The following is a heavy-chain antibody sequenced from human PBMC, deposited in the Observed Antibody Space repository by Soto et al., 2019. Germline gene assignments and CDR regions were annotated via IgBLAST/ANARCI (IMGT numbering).Heavy chain of an antibody. V-gene: IGHV4-39*01. J-gene: IGHJ5*02. Sequence: PSETLSLTCRVYGGTFSCYDWGLIRPPPGKGLEWIGSIYYSGSTYYNPSLKSRVTISVDTSKNQFSLKLSSVTAADTAVYYCASSFITMVRGALFDPWGQGNLVTVSS. D-gene: IGHD3-10*01. CDR3: ASSFITMVRGALFDP. CDR1: GGTFSCYD. CDR2: IYYSGST.